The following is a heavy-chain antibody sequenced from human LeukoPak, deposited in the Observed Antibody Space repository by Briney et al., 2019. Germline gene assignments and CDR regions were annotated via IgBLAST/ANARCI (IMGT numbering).Heavy chain of an antibody. CDR3: ARSLDIVVVPAAIPHYYYYGMDV. V-gene: IGHV3-21*01. J-gene: IGHJ6*02. CDR1: GFTFSSYS. Sequence: GGSLRHSCAASGFTFSSYSMNWVRQAPGKGLEWVSSISSSSSYIYYADSVKGRFTISRDNAKNSLYLQMNSLRAEDTAVYYCARSLDIVVVPAAIPHYYYYGMDVWGQGTTVTVSS. D-gene: IGHD2-2*03. CDR2: ISSSSSYI.